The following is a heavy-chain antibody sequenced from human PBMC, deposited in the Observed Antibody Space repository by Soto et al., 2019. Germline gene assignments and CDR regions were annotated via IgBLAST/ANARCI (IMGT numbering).Heavy chain of an antibody. D-gene: IGHD6-6*01. V-gene: IGHV1-69*06. J-gene: IGHJ6*02. CDR2: IIPIFGTA. Sequence: ASVKVSCKASGGTFSSYAISWVRQAPGQGPEWMGGIIPIFGTANYAQKFQGRVTITADKSTSTAYMELSSLRSGDTAVYYCARDHGSSYYSGMDVWGQGTTVTVSS. CDR3: ARDHGSSYYSGMDV. CDR1: GGTFSSYA.